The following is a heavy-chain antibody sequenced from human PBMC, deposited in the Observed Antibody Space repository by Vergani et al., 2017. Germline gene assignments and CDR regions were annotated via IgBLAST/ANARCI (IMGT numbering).Heavy chain of an antibody. J-gene: IGHJ4*02. CDR1: GGSISSYY. Sequence: QVQLQESGPGLVKPSETLSLTCTVSGGSISSYYWSWIRQPPGKGLEWIGYIYYSGSTNYNPSLKSRVTISVDTSKNQFSLKLSSVTAADTAVYYCAREDCSSTSCYVFDYWGQGTLVTVSS. CDR2: IYYSGST. D-gene: IGHD2-2*01. CDR3: AREDCSSTSCYVFDY. V-gene: IGHV4-59*12.